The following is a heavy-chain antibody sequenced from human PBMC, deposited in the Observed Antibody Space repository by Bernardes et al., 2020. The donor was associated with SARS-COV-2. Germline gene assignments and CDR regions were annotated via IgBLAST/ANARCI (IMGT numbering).Heavy chain of an antibody. CDR2: IFHSGST. Sequence: SETLSLTRAVSGYSISSGYYWGWIRQPPGKGLEWIGSIFHSGSTYYNPSLKSRVTISVDTSKNQFSLNLSSVTAADTAVYYCARDYCSTTNCYAVDVIDIWGQGTVVTVAS. CDR3: ARDYCSTTNCYAVDVIDI. J-gene: IGHJ3*02. CDR1: GYSISSGYY. V-gene: IGHV4-38-2*02. D-gene: IGHD2-2*01.